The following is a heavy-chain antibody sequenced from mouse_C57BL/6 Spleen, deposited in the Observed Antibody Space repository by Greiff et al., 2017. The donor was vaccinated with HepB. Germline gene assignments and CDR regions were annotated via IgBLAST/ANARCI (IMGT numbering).Heavy chain of an antibody. CDR1: GFTFSDYG. J-gene: IGHJ2*01. V-gene: IGHV5-17*01. CDR3: ARKADYGNYLDY. D-gene: IGHD2-1*01. CDR2: ISSGSSTI. Sequence: EVMLVESGGGLVKPGGSLKLSCAASGFTFSDYGMHWVRQAPEKGLEWVAYISSGSSTIYYADTVKGRFTISRDNAKNTLFLQMTSLRSEDTAMYYCARKADYGNYLDYWGQGTTLTVSS.